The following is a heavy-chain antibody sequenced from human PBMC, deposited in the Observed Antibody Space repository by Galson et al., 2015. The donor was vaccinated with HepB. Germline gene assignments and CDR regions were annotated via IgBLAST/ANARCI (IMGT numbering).Heavy chain of an antibody. D-gene: IGHD3-16*02. V-gene: IGHV3-49*03. Sequence: SLRLSCATSGFTFADDGLTWIRQAPGKGLEWVGLIRSKTYGATTEYAASVKGRFTISRDDSKSIAYLRMNSLKIEDTALYYCTRYRHTTNWPRSHWFDPWGQGTLVSVSS. CDR2: IRSKTYGATT. J-gene: IGHJ5*02. CDR3: TRYRHTTNWPRSHWFDP. CDR1: GFTFADDG.